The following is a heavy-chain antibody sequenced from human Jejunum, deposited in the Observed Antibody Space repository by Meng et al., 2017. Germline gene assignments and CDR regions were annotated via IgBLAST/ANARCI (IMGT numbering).Heavy chain of an antibody. CDR1: GFTVRNHY. D-gene: IGHD7-27*01. CDR2: ISTGATTI. V-gene: IGHV3-11*01. J-gene: IGHJ4*02. Sequence: VGEGGGLVKPGGSLRVCCEGSGFTVRNHYMPWIRQAPGKGPEWVAYISTGATTIYHADSLKGRFNISRDDSQSSVYLQMNSLRDDDTGVYFCARGHWELNYWGQGTLVTVSS. CDR3: ARGHWELNY.